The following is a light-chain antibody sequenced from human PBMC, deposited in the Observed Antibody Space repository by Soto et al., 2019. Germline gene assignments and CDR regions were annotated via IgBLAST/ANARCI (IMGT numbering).Light chain of an antibody. CDR2: GTS. CDR3: HHYAGSSLFT. CDR1: QRVSSTH. J-gene: IGKJ3*01. Sequence: VLTQSPGTLSLSRGERATLSCRASQRVSSTHLAWYQHKPGQAPRLLIYGTSVRATGIPDRFRGSGSGKDSTLTLCSRRLQDFAVYYYHHYAGSSLFTLGHGTKVEI. V-gene: IGKV3-20*01.